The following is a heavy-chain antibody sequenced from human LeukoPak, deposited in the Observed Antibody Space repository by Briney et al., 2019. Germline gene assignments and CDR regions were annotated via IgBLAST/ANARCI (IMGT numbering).Heavy chain of an antibody. V-gene: IGHV3-74*01. CDR3: VRDFRSADY. J-gene: IGHJ4*02. CDR1: GFTFSSYC. CDR2: ICPDGTVT. Sequence: GGSLRLSCAASGFTFSSYCMHWVRQAPGKGPMWVSRICPDGTVTNYADSVKARFIISRDNARNTVYLQMNSLRVEDTAVYYCVRDFRSADYWGQGTLVTVSS.